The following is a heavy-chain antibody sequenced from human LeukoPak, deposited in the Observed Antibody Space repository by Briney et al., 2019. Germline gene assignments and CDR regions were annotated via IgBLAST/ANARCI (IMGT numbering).Heavy chain of an antibody. D-gene: IGHD3-10*01. V-gene: IGHV3-48*03. CDR2: ISSSGSTI. J-gene: IGHJ5*02. CDR1: GFTFSSYE. Sequence: PGGSLRLSCAASGFTFSSYEMNWVRQAPGKGLEWVSYISSSGSTIYYADSVKGRFTISRDNAKNSLYLQMNSLRAEDTAVYYCARVLVNSYYGSGSYHFDGWFDTWGQGTLVTVSS. CDR3: ARVLVNSYYGSGSYHFDGWFDT.